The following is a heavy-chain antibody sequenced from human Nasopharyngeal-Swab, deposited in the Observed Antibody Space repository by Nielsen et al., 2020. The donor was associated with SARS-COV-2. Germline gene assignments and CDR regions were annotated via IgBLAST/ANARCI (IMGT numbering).Heavy chain of an antibody. Sequence: WIRQPPGKGLEWIGYTYYSGSTNYNPSLKSRVTISVDTSKNQFSLKLSSVTAADTAVYYCAGGRDGYTNYYYYYGMDVWGQGTTVTVSS. CDR2: TYYSGST. V-gene: IGHV4-59*01. CDR3: AGGRDGYTNYYYYYGMDV. J-gene: IGHJ6*02. D-gene: IGHD5-24*01.